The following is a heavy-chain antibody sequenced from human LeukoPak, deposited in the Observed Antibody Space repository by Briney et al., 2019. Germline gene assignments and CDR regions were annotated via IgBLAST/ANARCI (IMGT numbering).Heavy chain of an antibody. J-gene: IGHJ3*02. CDR2: IYYSGST. CDR3: ARRITMVRGVITPNDAFDI. Sequence: SETLSLTCTVSGGSISSYHWSWIRQPPGKGLEWVGYIYYSGSTNYNPSLKSRVTISVDTSKNQFSLKLSSVTAADTGVYYCARRITMVRGVITPNDAFDIWGQGTMVTVSS. CDR1: GGSISSYH. V-gene: IGHV4-59*08. D-gene: IGHD3-10*01.